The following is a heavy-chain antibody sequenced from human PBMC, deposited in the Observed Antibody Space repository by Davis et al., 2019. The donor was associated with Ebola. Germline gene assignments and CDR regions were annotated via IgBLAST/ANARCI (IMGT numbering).Heavy chain of an antibody. J-gene: IGHJ2*01. D-gene: IGHD1-14*01. CDR1: GFTFSSYS. CDR2: ISYDGSNK. V-gene: IGHV3-30*03. Sequence: PGGSLRLSCVASGFTFSSYSMNWVRQAPGKGLEWVAVISYDGSNKYYADSVKGRFTISRDNSKNTLYLQMSSLRAEDTAVYYCARDLPGGDWYFDLWGRGTLVTVSS. CDR3: ARDLPGGDWYFDL.